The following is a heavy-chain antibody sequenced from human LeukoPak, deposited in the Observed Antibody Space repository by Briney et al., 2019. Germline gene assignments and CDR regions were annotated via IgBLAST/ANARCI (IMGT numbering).Heavy chain of an antibody. CDR1: GFTFSSYS. J-gene: IGHJ4*02. V-gene: IGHV3-21*01. D-gene: IGHD4-17*01. CDR3: ARGAYGDGYYFDS. Sequence: GGSLRLSCAASGFTFSSYSMNWVRQAPGKGLEWVSSISYSGSYIYYADPVKGRFTISRDNAENSLYLQMNSLRAEDTAVYYCARGAYGDGYYFDSWGQGTLVTVSS. CDR2: ISYSGSYI.